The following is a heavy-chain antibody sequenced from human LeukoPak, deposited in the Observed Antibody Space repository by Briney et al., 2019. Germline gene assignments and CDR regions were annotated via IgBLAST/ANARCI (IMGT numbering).Heavy chain of an antibody. CDR2: ISGSGGTI. Sequence: KTGESLRLSCAASGFNFGDYYMSWIRQAAGKGLEWLTHISGSGGTIQYADSVKGRFIISRDNAENSLYLQMNNLRGEDTAVYYCARSWGVVAFDYWGQGTLVTVTS. CDR1: GFNFGDYY. V-gene: IGHV3-11*04. CDR3: ARSWGVVAFDY. D-gene: IGHD3-16*01. J-gene: IGHJ4*02.